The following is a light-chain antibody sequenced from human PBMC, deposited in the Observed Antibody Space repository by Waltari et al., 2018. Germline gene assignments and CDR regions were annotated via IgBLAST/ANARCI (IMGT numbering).Light chain of an antibody. V-gene: IGKV4-1*01. CDR1: QSLTSNNKAY. CDR3: QQYYSKT. J-gene: IGKJ1*01. CDR2: WAY. Sequence: IVLTQSPDSLAVSLGDRATISCDSSQSLTSNNKAYFAWYQQRPGQPPKLLISWAYMRQSGIPDRFRGSGSGTHFTLTISSLQAEDVAVYFCQQYYSKTFGQGTKVEIK.